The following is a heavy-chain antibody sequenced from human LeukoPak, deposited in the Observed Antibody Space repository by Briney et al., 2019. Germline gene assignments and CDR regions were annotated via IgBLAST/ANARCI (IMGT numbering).Heavy chain of an antibody. V-gene: IGHV3-23*01. CDR3: LVPAAQVSNWFDP. D-gene: IGHD2-2*01. CDR2: ISGSGGST. Sequence: GGSLRLSCAASGFTFSSYAMSWVRQAPGKGLEWVSAISGSGGSTYYADSVKGRFTISRDNSKNKLYLQMNSLRAEDTAVYYCLVPAAQVSNWFDPWGQGTLVTVSS. J-gene: IGHJ5*02. CDR1: GFTFSSYA.